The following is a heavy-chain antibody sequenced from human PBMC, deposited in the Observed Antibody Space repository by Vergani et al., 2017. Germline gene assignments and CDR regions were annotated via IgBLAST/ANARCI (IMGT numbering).Heavy chain of an antibody. J-gene: IGHJ6*03. V-gene: IGHV4-59*01. D-gene: IGHD4-23*01. CDR1: GGSISSYY. CDR2: IYYSGST. Sequence: QVQLQESGPGLVKPSETLSLTCTVSGGSISSYYWSWIRQPPGKGLEWIGYIYYSGSTNYNPSLKIRVTISVDTSKNKFSLKLSSVTAADTAVYYCARVLRRSYYYYMDVWGKGTTVTVSS. CDR3: ARVLRRSYYYYMDV.